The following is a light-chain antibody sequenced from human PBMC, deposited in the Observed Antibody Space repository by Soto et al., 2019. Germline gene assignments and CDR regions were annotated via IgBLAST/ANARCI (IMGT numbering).Light chain of an antibody. CDR3: AAWDDSQMRV. CDR2: KND. CDR1: PSNIGSNS. V-gene: IGLV1-44*01. J-gene: IGLJ1*01. Sequence: QSVLTQPPSASGTPGQNASISCSGGPSNIGSNSVNWLQQLPGAAPKLLIYKNDQRPSGVPDRFSASKSGTSASLAISGLQSEDEADYYCAAWDDSQMRVCGSGTKATVL.